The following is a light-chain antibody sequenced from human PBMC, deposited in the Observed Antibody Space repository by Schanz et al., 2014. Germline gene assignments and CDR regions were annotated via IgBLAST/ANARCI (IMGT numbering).Light chain of an antibody. Sequence: QSALTQPASVSGSPGQSITISCTGTGSDIGGYNYVSWYQQHPGKAPKLMIFDVNQRPSGVPDRFSGSKSGNTASLTVSGLQAEDEADYYCSSYGGNLGVFGTGTKLTVL. J-gene: IGLJ1*01. V-gene: IGLV2-8*01. CDR1: GSDIGGYNY. CDR3: SSYGGNLGV. CDR2: DVN.